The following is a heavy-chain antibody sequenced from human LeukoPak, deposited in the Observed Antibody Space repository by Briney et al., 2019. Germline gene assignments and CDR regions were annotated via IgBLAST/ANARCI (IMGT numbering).Heavy chain of an antibody. Sequence: PSETLSLTCTVSGGSISSCYWSWIRQPPGKGLEWIGYIYYSGSTNYNPSLKSRVTISVDTSKNQFSLKLSSVTAADTAVYYCARGPHDYGDYVMYYFDYWGQGTLVTVPS. J-gene: IGHJ4*02. V-gene: IGHV4-59*01. CDR2: IYYSGST. CDR3: ARGPHDYGDYVMYYFDY. CDR1: GGSISSCY. D-gene: IGHD4-17*01.